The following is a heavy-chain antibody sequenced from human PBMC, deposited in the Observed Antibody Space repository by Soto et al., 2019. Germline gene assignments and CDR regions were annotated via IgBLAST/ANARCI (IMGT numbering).Heavy chain of an antibody. Sequence: QITLKESGPTLVKPTQTLTLTCTFSGFSLSTSGVGVGWIRQPPGKALEWLALIYWDDDKRYSPSLKSRLTITKDTSKNQVVITMTNIDPVDTAPYYCSLGTSGYGLQWYFDLWGRGTLVTVSS. CDR2: IYWDDDK. CDR3: SLGTSGYGLQWYFDL. CDR1: GFSLSTSGVG. J-gene: IGHJ2*01. V-gene: IGHV2-5*02. D-gene: IGHD5-12*01.